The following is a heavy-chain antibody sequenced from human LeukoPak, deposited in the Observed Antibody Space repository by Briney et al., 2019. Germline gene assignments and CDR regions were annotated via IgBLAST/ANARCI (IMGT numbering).Heavy chain of an antibody. J-gene: IGHJ4*02. V-gene: IGHV4-39*07. CDR1: GGSISSSSYY. CDR2: IYYSGST. Sequence: PSETLSLTCTVSGGSISSSSYYWGWIRQPPGKGLEWIGSIYYSGSTYYNPSLKSRVTISVDTSKNQFSLKLSSVTAADTAVYYCASYPTGDIVATIGFDYWGQGTLVTVSS. D-gene: IGHD5-12*01. CDR3: ASYPTGDIVATIGFDY.